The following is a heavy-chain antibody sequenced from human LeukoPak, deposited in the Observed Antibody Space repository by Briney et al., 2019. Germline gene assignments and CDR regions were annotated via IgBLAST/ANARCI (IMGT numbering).Heavy chain of an antibody. D-gene: IGHD3-22*01. CDR2: NSGST. CDR3: ARLYYDSSGYYQICYFDY. J-gene: IGHJ4*02. V-gene: IGHV4-39*01. Sequence: SETLSLTCTVSGGSIGSSSYYWGWIRQPPGKGLKWIGSNSGSTYYNPSLKSRVTISVDTSKNQFSLNLSSVTAADTAVYYCARLYYDSSGYYQICYFDYWGQGTLVTVSS. CDR1: GGSIGSSSYY.